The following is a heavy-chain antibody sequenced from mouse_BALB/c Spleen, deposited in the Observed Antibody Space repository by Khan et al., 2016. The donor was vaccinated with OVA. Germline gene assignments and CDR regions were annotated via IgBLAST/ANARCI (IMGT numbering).Heavy chain of an antibody. D-gene: IGHD1-1*01. V-gene: IGHV3-2*02. CDR3: ARGNYYGYAMDY. CDR1: GYSITSNYA. J-gene: IGHJ4*01. Sequence: EGQPEESGPGLVKPSQSLYLTCTVTGYSITSNYAWNWIRQFPGNKLEWMGYISYSGSTSYNPSLKSRISITRDTSKNQFFLKLSSVTTEDTATYYYARGNYYGYAMDYWGQGTSVTVSS. CDR2: ISYSGST.